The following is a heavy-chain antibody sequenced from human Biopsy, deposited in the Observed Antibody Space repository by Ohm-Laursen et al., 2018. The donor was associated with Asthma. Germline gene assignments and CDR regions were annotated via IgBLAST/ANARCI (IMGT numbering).Heavy chain of an antibody. V-gene: IGHV3-7*01. D-gene: IGHD5-18*01. CDR1: GFTFSSYS. CDR2: IKHDGSEK. J-gene: IGHJ4*02. CDR3: ARFKRGYSYGYAGVFDY. Sequence: SLRLSCTAAGFTFSSYSMNWVRQAPGQGLEWVANIKHDGSEKNHVDSLKGRFTISRDNAKNSLYLQMNSLRDEDTAVYYCARFKRGYSYGYAGVFDYWGQGTLVTVSS.